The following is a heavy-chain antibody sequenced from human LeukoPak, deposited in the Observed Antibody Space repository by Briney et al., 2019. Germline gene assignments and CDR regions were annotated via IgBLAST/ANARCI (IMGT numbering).Heavy chain of an antibody. CDR1: GGSISSYY. D-gene: IGHD3-3*01. CDR2: IYYSGST. V-gene: IGHV4-59*08. J-gene: IGHJ6*02. CDR3: ASSLNRGDFWSGYYYGMDV. Sequence: SETLSLTCTVSGGSISSYYWSWIRQPPGKGLEWIGYIYYSGSTNYNPSLKSRVTISVDTSKNQFSLKLSSVTAADTAVYYCASSLNRGDFWSGYYYGMDVWGQGTTVTVSS.